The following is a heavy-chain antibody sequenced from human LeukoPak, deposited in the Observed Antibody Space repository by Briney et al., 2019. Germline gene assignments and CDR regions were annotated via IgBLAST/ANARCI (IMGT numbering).Heavy chain of an antibody. CDR3: AKAPLLCGYYLARNAFDI. Sequence: GGALRLSCSASGFTFSSYAMSWVRQAPGKGGEWVSAISGSGGSTYYADSVKGRFTISRDNSKNTLYLQMNGLRAEDTAVYYCAKAPLLCGYYLARNAFDIGGQGTMVTVSS. CDR1: GFTFSSYA. D-gene: IGHD2/OR15-2a*01. CDR2: ISGSGGST. J-gene: IGHJ3*02. V-gene: IGHV3-23*01.